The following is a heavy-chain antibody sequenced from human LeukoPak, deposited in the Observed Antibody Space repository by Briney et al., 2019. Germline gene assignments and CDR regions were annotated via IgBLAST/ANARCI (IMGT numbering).Heavy chain of an antibody. CDR2: INQDGSEK. D-gene: IGHD3-10*01. Sequence: GGSLRLSCAASGFTFSSYWMSWVRQAPGKGLEWVANINQDGSEKFYVDAVKGRFTISRERAKNSLYLQMNSLRAEDTAVYYCAKYGSGSNFDYWGQGILVTVSS. J-gene: IGHJ4*02. V-gene: IGHV3-7*02. CDR1: GFTFSSYW. CDR3: AKYGSGSNFDY.